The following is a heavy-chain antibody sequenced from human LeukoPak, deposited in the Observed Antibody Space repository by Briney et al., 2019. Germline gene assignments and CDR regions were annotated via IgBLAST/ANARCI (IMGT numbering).Heavy chain of an antibody. V-gene: IGHV4-59*01. J-gene: IGHJ4*02. Sequence: SETLSLTCTVSGGSISSYYWSWIRQPPGKGLEWIGYIYYSGSTNYNPFLKSRVTISVDTSKNQFSLKLSSVTAADTAVYYCARVPWFGESGFDYWGQGTLVTVSS. CDR1: GGSISSYY. D-gene: IGHD3-10*01. CDR3: ARVPWFGESGFDY. CDR2: IYYSGST.